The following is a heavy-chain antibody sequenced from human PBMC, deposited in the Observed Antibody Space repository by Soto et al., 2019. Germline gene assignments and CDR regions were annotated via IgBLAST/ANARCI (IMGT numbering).Heavy chain of an antibody. D-gene: IGHD2-21*01. CDR2: SYYRSKWYN. CDR1: GDSVSSNNAA. J-gene: IGHJ5*02. CDR3: ARHGEDCQTQLRLNLFAP. Sequence: SQTLSLTCAISGDSVSSNNAAWNWIRQSPSRGLEWLGRSYYRSKWYNDYAVSVKSRITINPDTSKNQFSLQWNSLEASDTAMYYCARHGEDCQTQLRLNLFAPRGQGTLVTVSS. V-gene: IGHV6-1*01.